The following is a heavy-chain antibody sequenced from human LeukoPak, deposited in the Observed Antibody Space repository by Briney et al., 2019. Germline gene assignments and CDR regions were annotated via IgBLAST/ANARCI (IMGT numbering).Heavy chain of an antibody. Sequence: ASVKLSCKASGSAISWVRQAPGPGLEWMGWINVYNGHTKYSQKFQGRVTMTTDTSTYTVYMELRSLTSDDTAVFYCARDETGEYDYWGQGTLVTVSS. V-gene: IGHV1-18*01. CDR3: ARDETGEYDY. CDR1: GSA. D-gene: IGHD3-10*01. J-gene: IGHJ4*02. CDR2: INVYNGHT.